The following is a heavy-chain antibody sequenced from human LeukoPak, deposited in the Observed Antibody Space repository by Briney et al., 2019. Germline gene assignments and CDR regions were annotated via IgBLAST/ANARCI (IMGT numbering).Heavy chain of an antibody. CDR3: ARAYGNYYSSEGWYGMDV. CDR1: GGSISSYY. Sequence: PSETLSLTCTVSGGSISSYYWSWIRQPPGKGLEWIGYIYYSGSPNYNPSLKSRVTISVDPSKNQFSLKLSSVTAADTAVYYCARAYGNYYSSEGWYGMDVWGQGTTVTVSS. J-gene: IGHJ6*02. D-gene: IGHD3-10*01. CDR2: IYYSGSP. V-gene: IGHV4-59*01.